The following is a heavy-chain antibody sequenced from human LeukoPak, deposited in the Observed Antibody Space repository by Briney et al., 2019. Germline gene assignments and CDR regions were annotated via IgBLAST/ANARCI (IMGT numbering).Heavy chain of an antibody. J-gene: IGHJ5*02. CDR2: IYYSGST. CDR1: GGSISSGGYY. V-gene: IGHV4-31*03. D-gene: IGHD3-22*01. Sequence: SQTLSLTCTVSGGSISSGGYYWSWIRQHPGKGLEWIGYIYYSGSTYYNPSLKSRVTISVDTSKNQFSLKLSSVTAADTAVYYCARERGAYYYDSSDYYSATDNWFDPWGQGTLVTVSS. CDR3: ARERGAYYYDSSDYYSATDNWFDP.